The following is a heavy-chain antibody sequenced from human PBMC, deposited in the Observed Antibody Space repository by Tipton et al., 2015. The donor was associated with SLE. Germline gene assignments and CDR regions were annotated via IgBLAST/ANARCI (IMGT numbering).Heavy chain of an antibody. J-gene: IGHJ4*02. D-gene: IGHD1-26*01. Sequence: TLSLTCTVSGGSISSSSYYWGWIRQPPGKGLEWIGSIYYSGSTYYNPSLKGRVTISVDTSKNQFSLKLSSVTAADTAVYYCARALLIYSGSYFDYWGQGTLVTVSS. CDR3: ARALLIYSGSYFDY. V-gene: IGHV4-39*07. CDR1: GGSISSSSYY. CDR2: IYYSGST.